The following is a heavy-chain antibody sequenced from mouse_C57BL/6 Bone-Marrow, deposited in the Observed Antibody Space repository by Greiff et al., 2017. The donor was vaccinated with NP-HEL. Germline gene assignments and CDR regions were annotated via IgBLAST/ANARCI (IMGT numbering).Heavy chain of an antibody. Sequence: EVKLMESGGGLVKPGGSLKLSCAASGFTFSDYGMHWVRQAPEKGLEWVAYISSGSSTIYYADTVKGRFTISRDNAKNTLFLQMTSLRSEDTAMYYCASRGLLFDYWGQGTTLTVSS. CDR3: ASRGLLFDY. J-gene: IGHJ2*01. V-gene: IGHV5-17*01. CDR2: ISSGSSTI. CDR1: GFTFSDYG. D-gene: IGHD2-3*01.